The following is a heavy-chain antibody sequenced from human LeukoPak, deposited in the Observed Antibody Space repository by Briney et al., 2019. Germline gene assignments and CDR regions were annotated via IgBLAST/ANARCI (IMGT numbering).Heavy chain of an antibody. V-gene: IGHV3-53*01. CDR2: IYSGGST. J-gene: IGHJ4*02. Sequence: PGGSLRLSCAASGFTVSSNYMSWVRQAPGKGLEWVSVIYSGGSTYYADSVKGRFTISRDNSKNTLYLQMNSLRAEDTAVYYCARGGANYYDSSGYYYPFDYWGQGTLVTVSS. CDR3: ARGGANYYDSSGYYYPFDY. CDR1: GFTVSSNY. D-gene: IGHD3-22*01.